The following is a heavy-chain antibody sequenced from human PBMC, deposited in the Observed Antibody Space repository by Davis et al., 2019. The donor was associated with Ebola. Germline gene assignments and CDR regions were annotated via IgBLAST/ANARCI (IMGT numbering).Heavy chain of an antibody. CDR1: GFTFSSYA. V-gene: IGHV3-21*01. D-gene: IGHD3-3*01. CDR3: ARGDFYGMDV. Sequence: PGGSLRLSCAASGFTFSSYAMSWVRQAPGKGLEWVSCISSGSSYLFYADSVKGRFTISRDNAKNSLFLHMNSLRAEDTAVYYCARGDFYGMDVWGQGTTVTVSS. J-gene: IGHJ6*02. CDR2: ISSGSSYL.